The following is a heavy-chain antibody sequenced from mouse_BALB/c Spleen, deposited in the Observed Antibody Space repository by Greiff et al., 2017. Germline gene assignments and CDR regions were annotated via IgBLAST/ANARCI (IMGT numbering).Heavy chain of an antibody. V-gene: IGHV2-3*01. CDR1: GFSLTSYG. D-gene: IGHD5-1*01. J-gene: IGHJ3*01. Sequence: VMLVESGPGLVAPSQCLSISCTASGFSLTSYGVSWVRQPPGKGLEWLGVIWGDGSTNSHSALISRLSNCKDNSKSQVFLILNSLQADDTATYYYAKRGYLDWFAYWGQGTLVTVSA. CDR2: IWGDGST. CDR3: AKRGYLDWFAY.